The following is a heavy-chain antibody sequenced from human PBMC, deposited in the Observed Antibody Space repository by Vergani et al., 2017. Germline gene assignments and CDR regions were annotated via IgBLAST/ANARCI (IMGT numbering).Heavy chain of an antibody. CDR2: IYYSGST. CDR1: GGSISSYY. CDR3: GRTGGGYCSSTSCFYYYYYMDV. D-gene: IGHD2-2*01. V-gene: IGHV4-59*01. J-gene: IGHJ6*03. Sequence: QVQLQESGPGLVKPSETLSLTCTVSGGSISSYYWSWIRQPPGKGLEWIGYIYYSGSTNYNPSLKSRVTISVDTSKNQFSLKLSAVTAADTAGYYCGRTGGGYCSSTSCFYYYYYMDVWGKGTTVTVSS.